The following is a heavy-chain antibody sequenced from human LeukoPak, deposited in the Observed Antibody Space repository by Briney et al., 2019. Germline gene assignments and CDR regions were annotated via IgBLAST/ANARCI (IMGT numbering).Heavy chain of an antibody. CDR1: GFTFISYG. J-gene: IGHJ4*02. V-gene: IGHV3-30*18. D-gene: IGHD6-19*01. CDR2: ISYDGSNK. Sequence: GRSLRLSCAASGFTFISYGMHWVRQAPGKGLEWVAVISYDGSNKYYADSVKGRFTISRDNSKNTLYLQMNSLRAEDTAVYYCAKDRDSSGWYSARTYDYWGQGTLVTVSS. CDR3: AKDRDSSGWYSARTYDY.